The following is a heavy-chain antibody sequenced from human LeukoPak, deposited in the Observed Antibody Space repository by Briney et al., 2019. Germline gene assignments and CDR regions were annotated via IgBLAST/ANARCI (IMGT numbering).Heavy chain of an antibody. CDR3: AAYCSGGSCYSGD. Sequence: GASVKVSCKASGGTFSSYAISWVRQAPGQGLEWMGRIIPILGIANYAQKFQGRVTITADKSTSTAYMEQSSLRSEDTAVYYCAAYCSGGSCYSGDWGQGTLVTVSS. D-gene: IGHD2-15*01. CDR1: GGTFSSYA. J-gene: IGHJ4*02. V-gene: IGHV1-69*04. CDR2: IIPILGIA.